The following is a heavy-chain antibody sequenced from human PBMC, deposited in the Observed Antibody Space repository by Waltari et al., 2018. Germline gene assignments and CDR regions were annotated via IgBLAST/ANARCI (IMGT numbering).Heavy chain of an antibody. D-gene: IGHD1-26*01. V-gene: IGHV3-30*01. CDR2: ISYDGSNK. CDR1: GFTLSSYA. CDR3: ARDRGSYSAFDY. J-gene: IGHJ4*02. Sequence: QVQLVESGGGVVQPGRSLRLSCAASGFTLSSYAMHWVRQAPGKGLEWVAVISYDGSNKYYADSVKGRFTISRDNSKNTLYLQMNSLRAEDTAVYYCARDRGSYSAFDYWGQGTLVTVSS.